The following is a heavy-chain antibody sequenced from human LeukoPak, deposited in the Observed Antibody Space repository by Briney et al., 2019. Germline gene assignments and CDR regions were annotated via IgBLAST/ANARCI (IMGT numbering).Heavy chain of an antibody. CDR3: ASSRYYGSGSYYGYDY. V-gene: IGHV3-74*01. CDR2: INSDGSST. CDR1: GFTFSSYW. Sequence: GGSLRLSCAASGFTFSSYWMHWVRHAPGKGLVWVSRINSDGSSTSYADSVKGRFTISRDNAKNTLYLQMNSLRAEDTAVYYCASSRYYGSGSYYGYDYWGQGTLVTVSS. J-gene: IGHJ4*02. D-gene: IGHD3-10*01.